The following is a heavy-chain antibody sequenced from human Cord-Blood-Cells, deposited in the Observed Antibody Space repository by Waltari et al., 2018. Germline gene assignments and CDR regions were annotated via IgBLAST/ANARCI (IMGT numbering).Heavy chain of an antibody. CDR1: GFTFDDYG. CDR2: INWNGVST. D-gene: IGHD3-10*01. V-gene: IGHV3-20*04. Sequence: EVQLVESGGGVVRPGGSLRLSCAASGFTFDDYGMSWVRQAPGKGLEWVSGINWNGVSTGYADSVKGRFTISRDNAKNSLYLQMNSLRAEDTALYYCARGLYYYGSGSYYNYFDYWGQGTLVTVSS. CDR3: ARGLYYYGSGSYYNYFDY. J-gene: IGHJ4*02.